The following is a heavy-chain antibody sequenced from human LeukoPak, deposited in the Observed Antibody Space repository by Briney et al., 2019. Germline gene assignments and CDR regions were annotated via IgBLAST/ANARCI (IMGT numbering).Heavy chain of an antibody. D-gene: IGHD3-10*01. CDR3: ARTGGPVNAFDI. CDR2: IYYSGST. V-gene: IGHV4-61*05. CDR1: GGSISSSSYY. J-gene: IGHJ3*02. Sequence: SETLSLTCTVSGGSISSSSYYWGWIRQPPGKGLEWIGYIYYSGSTNYNPSLKSRVTISVDTSKNQFSLKLSSVTAADTAVYYCARTGGPVNAFDIWGQGTMVTVSS.